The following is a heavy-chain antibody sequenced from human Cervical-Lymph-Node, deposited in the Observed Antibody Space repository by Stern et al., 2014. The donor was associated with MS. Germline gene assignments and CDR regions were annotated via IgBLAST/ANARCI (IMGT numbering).Heavy chain of an antibody. J-gene: IGHJ3*02. CDR2: VSNDGSPK. Sequence: QVQLVESGGGVVQPGRSLRLSCVASGLPFKISGMHWVRQAPGKGLEWVAGVSNDGSPKYSADSVKGRFTISRDNSNNALFLDMNSLRVDDTGVYYCARDGDPLSGVVDAFDIWGQGTAVTVSS. CDR3: ARDGDPLSGVVDAFDI. CDR1: GLPFKISG. V-gene: IGHV3-33*01. D-gene: IGHD3-3*01.